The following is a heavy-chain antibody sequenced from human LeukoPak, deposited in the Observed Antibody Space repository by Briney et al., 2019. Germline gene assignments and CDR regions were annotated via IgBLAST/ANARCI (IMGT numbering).Heavy chain of an antibody. Sequence: WASVKVSCKVSGYSLSEVSTHWVRQAPGKGLEWMGGIDPEDGEAIFAQTIQGRVTMTEDTSIDTAYMELRSLRPEDTAVYYCVTDIRSGWRNYWGQGTLITASS. D-gene: IGHD6-19*01. CDR1: GYSLSEVS. CDR2: IDPEDGEA. V-gene: IGHV1-24*01. J-gene: IGHJ4*02. CDR3: VTDIRSGWRNY.